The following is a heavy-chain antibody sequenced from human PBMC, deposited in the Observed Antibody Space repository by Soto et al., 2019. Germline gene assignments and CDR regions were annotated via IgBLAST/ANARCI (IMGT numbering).Heavy chain of an antibody. D-gene: IGHD3-22*01. J-gene: IGHJ4*02. CDR3: ARVLAYDSSGYYFDY. CDR1: GGAIRRGGFF. Sequence: PSPPCPFSGGAIRRGGFFLGLVRQHPGKGLEWIGYIYYSGSTYYNPSLKSRGNISVDTSKNQFSLKLSSVTAADTAVYYCARVLAYDSSGYYFDYWGQGTLVTVSS. V-gene: IGHV4-31*03. CDR2: IYYSGST.